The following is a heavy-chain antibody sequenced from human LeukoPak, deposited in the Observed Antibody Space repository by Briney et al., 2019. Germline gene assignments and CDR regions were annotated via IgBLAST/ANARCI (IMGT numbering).Heavy chain of an antibody. Sequence: GGSLRLSCAASGFTFDDYGMSWVRQAPGKGLEWVSYISSSGNTIYYADSEKGRFTISRDNAKNSLYLQMNSLKAEDTAVYYCARDRVAAADDAFDIWGQGTMVTVSS. J-gene: IGHJ3*02. V-gene: IGHV3-48*03. CDR3: ARDRVAAADDAFDI. CDR2: ISSSGNTI. D-gene: IGHD6-13*01. CDR1: GFTFDDYG.